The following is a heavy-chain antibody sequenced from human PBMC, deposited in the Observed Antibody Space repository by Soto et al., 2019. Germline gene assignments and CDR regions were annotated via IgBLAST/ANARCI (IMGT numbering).Heavy chain of an antibody. CDR1: GGSISSYY. D-gene: IGHD3-3*01. CDR3: ARDVPQPLRSRGDWYFEL. V-gene: IGHV4-4*07. J-gene: IGHJ2*01. Sequence: QVQLQESGPGLVKPSETLSLTCTVSGGSISSYYWSWIRQPAGKGLEWIGRIYTSGSTNYNPPLKRRVTMSCEASNGQFCLKLSSVTAADADVYYCARDVPQPLRSRGDWYFELWGRGTLVAVCS. CDR2: IYTSGST.